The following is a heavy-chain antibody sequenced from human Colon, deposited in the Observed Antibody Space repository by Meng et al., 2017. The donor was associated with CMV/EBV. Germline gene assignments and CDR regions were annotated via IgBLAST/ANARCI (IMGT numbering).Heavy chain of an antibody. CDR2: IYPADSDT. CDR3: VRLLGIAAGGIDH. J-gene: IGHJ4*02. Sequence: GESLKISCKGSGYTFASSWIDWVRQVPGRGLEWMGSIYPADSDTRYSPSFQGQVIIAAEKAISIAYLQGRSLTASDSGMYYCVRLLGIAAGGIDHWGQGTLVTVSS. D-gene: IGHD6-13*01. V-gene: IGHV5-51*01. CDR1: GYTFASSW.